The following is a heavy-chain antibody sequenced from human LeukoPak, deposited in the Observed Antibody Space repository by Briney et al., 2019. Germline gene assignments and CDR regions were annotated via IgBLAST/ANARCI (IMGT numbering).Heavy chain of an antibody. CDR3: ARDAVRTVGYDY. V-gene: IGHV1-18*01. D-gene: IGHD4-23*01. J-gene: IGHJ4*02. CDR1: GGTFSRYT. CDR2: ISAYNGNT. Sequence: ASVKVSCKASGGTFSRYTISWVRQAPGQGLEWMGWISAYNGNTNYAQKLQGRVTMTTDTSTSTAYMELRSLRSDDTAVYYCARDAVRTVGYDYWGQGTLVTVSS.